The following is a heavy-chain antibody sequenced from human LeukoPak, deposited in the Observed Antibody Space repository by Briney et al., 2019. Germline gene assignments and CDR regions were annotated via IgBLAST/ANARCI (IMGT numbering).Heavy chain of an antibody. CDR3: ARAYYYDSSGYYN. J-gene: IGHJ1*01. CDR1: GGSFSGYY. D-gene: IGHD3-22*01. V-gene: IGHV4-34*01. Sequence: PSETLSLTCAVHGGSFSGYYWSWIRQPPGKGLEWIGEINHSGSTNYNPSLKSRVTISVDTSKNQFSLKLSSVTAADTAVYYCARAYYYDSSGYYNWGQGTLVTVSS. CDR2: INHSGST.